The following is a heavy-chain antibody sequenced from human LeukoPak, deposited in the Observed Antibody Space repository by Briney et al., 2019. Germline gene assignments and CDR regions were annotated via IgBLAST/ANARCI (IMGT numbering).Heavy chain of an antibody. V-gene: IGHV3-23*01. CDR2: ISGSGGST. CDR3: ARGGYYDSSGYSDY. CDR1: GFTFSSYA. D-gene: IGHD3-22*01. J-gene: IGHJ4*02. Sequence: GGSLRLSCAASGFTFSSYAMSWVRQAPGKGLEWVSAISGSGGSTYYADSVKGRFTISRDNSKDTLFLQMNSLKADDTAVYYCARGGYYDSSGYSDYWGQGTLVTVSS.